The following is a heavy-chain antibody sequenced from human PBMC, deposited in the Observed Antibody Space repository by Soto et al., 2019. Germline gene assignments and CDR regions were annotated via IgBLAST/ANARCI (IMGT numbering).Heavy chain of an antibody. Sequence: GGSLRLSCAASGFTFSSYAMSWVRQAPGKGLEWVSAISGSGGSTYYADSVKGRFTISRDNSKNTLYLQMNSLRAEDTAVYYCAKDSRNYYGSGSYFDYWGQGTLVTVSS. CDR1: GFTFSSYA. J-gene: IGHJ4*02. V-gene: IGHV3-23*01. CDR3: AKDSRNYYGSGSYFDY. CDR2: ISGSGGST. D-gene: IGHD3-10*01.